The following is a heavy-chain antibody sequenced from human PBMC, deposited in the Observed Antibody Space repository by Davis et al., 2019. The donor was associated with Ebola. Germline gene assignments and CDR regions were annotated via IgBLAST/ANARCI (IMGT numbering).Heavy chain of an antibody. CDR3: ARGRDIYPRRYYYYGMDV. D-gene: IGHD3-9*01. J-gene: IGHJ6*02. CDR1: GGSVSSGSYY. CDR2: IYYSGST. Sequence: MPSETLSLTCTVSGGSVSSGSYYWSWIRQPPGKGLEWIGYIYYSGSTNYNPSLKSRVTISVDTSKNQFSLKLSSVTAADTAVYYCARGRDIYPRRYYYYGMDVWGQGTTVTVSS. V-gene: IGHV4-61*01.